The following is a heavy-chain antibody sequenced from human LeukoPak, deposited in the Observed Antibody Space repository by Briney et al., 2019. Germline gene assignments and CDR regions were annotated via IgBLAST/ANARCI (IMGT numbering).Heavy chain of an antibody. J-gene: IGHJ3*02. CDR2: ISSSGTT. D-gene: IGHD2-21*02. V-gene: IGHV4-31*03. CDR1: GDSVTSGGYF. CDR3: ARDVVVTSSPDAFDI. Sequence: SQTLSLTCTVSGDSVTSGGYFWTWIRQHPGKGLEWIGYISSSGTTSYNPSVKSRVSISVDISNNQFSLRLSSVTAADTAVYYCARDVVVTSSPDAFDIWGQGTMVTVS.